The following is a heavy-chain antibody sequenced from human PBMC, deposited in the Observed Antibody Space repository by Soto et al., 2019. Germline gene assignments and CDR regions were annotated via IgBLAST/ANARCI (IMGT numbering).Heavy chain of an antibody. CDR3: AKERQADF. D-gene: IGHD6-25*01. V-gene: IGHV3-30*18. Sequence: GGSLRLSCAASGFTFISYGMHWVRQAPGKGLEWVAVISYDGSNKYYADSVKGRFTISRDNSQNTLYLQMNSLRAEDTAVYYCAKERQADFWGQGTLVTVSS. J-gene: IGHJ4*02. CDR1: GFTFISYG. CDR2: ISYDGSNK.